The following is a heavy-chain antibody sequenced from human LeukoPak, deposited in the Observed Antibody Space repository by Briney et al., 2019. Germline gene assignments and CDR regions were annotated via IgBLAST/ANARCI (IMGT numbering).Heavy chain of an antibody. CDR2: INPNSGGT. D-gene: IGHD2-21*02. J-gene: IGHJ2*01. Sequence: ASVKVSCKASGYTFTGYYMHWVRQAPGQGLEWMGWINPNSGGTNYAQKFQGRVTMTRDTSISTAYMELSRLRAEDTAVYYCAREVVVAAIPQYFDLWGRGTLVTVSS. CDR1: GYTFTGYY. CDR3: AREVVVAAIPQYFDL. V-gene: IGHV1-2*02.